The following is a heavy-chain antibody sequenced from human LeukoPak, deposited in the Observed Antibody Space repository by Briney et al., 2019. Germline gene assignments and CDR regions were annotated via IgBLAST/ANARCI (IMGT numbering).Heavy chain of an antibody. CDR3: ARDSLAAALGPNWFGP. D-gene: IGHD6-13*01. CDR2: ISSSSSYI. Sequence: GGSLRLSCAASGFTFSSYSMNWVRQAPGKGLEWVSSISSSSSYIYYADSVKGRFTISRDNAKNSLYLQVNSLRAEDTAVYYCARDSLAAALGPNWFGPWGQGTLVTVSS. J-gene: IGHJ5*02. CDR1: GFTFSSYS. V-gene: IGHV3-21*01.